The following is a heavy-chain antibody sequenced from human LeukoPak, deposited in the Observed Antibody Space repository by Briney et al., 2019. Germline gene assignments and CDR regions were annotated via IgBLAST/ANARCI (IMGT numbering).Heavy chain of an antibody. Sequence: PGGSLRLSCAASGFTFSTYGMHWVRQAPAKGLEWVALISYDGSYKSYADSVKGRFTISRDNSKNTLYLQMNSLRAEDTAVYYCAKDPYRGVGALTFDYWGQGTLVTVSS. D-gene: IGHD1-26*01. V-gene: IGHV3-30*18. CDR2: ISYDGSYK. CDR1: GFTFSTYG. J-gene: IGHJ4*02. CDR3: AKDPYRGVGALTFDY.